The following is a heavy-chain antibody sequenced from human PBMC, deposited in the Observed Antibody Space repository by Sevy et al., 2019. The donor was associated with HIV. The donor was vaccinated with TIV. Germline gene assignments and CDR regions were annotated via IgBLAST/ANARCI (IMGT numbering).Heavy chain of an antibody. V-gene: IGHV3-64*01. CDR1: GFTFSSYA. D-gene: IGHD2-2*02. J-gene: IGHJ4*02. CDR3: ARDGPEEAYCSSTSCYTFDY. Sequence: GGSLRLSCVASGFTFSSYAMHWVRQAPGKGLEYVSAISSNGGSTYYANSVKGRFTISRDNSKNTLYLQMGSLRAEDMAVYYCARDGPEEAYCSSTSCYTFDYWGQGTLVTVSS. CDR2: ISSNGGST.